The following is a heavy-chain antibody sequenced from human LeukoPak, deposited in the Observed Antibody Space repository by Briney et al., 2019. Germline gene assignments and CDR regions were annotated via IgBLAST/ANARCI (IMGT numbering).Heavy chain of an antibody. V-gene: IGHV5-51*01. Sequence: GESLKISCKGSGYSFTNYWIGWVRQLPGKGLEGMGVIYPGDADTRYSPSFQGQVTISAGKSISTAYLQWSSLKASDTAMYYCARRLNYYDSSGAIRGNYFDYWGQGTLVTVSS. CDR2: IYPGDADT. D-gene: IGHD3-22*01. J-gene: IGHJ4*02. CDR3: ARRLNYYDSSGAIRGNYFDY. CDR1: GYSFTNYW.